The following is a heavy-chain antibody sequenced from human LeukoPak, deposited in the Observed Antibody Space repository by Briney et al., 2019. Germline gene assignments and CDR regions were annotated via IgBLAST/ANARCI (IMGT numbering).Heavy chain of an antibody. CDR3: ARWSGSVTARNYYYYMDV. CDR1: GGSVRRGNYY. J-gene: IGHJ6*03. V-gene: IGHV4-61*02. CDR2: IYTSGTT. Sequence: SETLSLTCTVSGGSVRRGNYYWTWIRQPAGSGLEWIGRIYTSGTTDYNPSLRTRVTISVDASRNQFSLNLSSVTAADTAVYYCARWSGSVTARNYYYYMDVWGEGTTVTVSS. D-gene: IGHD6-6*01.